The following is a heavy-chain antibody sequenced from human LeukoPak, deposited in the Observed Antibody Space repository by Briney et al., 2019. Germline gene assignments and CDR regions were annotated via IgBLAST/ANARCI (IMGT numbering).Heavy chain of an antibody. Sequence: PGRSQRLSCAASGFTFSNFAMHWVRQAPGKGLEWVTLILSGGSNEQYADSVRGRFTISRDNSKNTLYLQMNSLRTEDTAVYYCARASPGMDVWGQGITVTVSS. CDR3: ARASPGMDV. J-gene: IGHJ6*02. V-gene: IGHV3-30-3*01. CDR1: GFTFSNFA. CDR2: ILSGGSNE.